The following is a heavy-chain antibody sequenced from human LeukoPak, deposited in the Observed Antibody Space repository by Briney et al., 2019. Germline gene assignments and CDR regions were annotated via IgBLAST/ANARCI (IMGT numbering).Heavy chain of an antibody. D-gene: IGHD4-17*01. J-gene: IGHJ4*02. CDR1: GFTFNSYA. CDR3: ARGGRETPRLTEINDYGDYGVHGY. Sequence: IPGGSLRLSCAASGFTFNSYAMSWVRQAPGKGLEWVSSISSSSSYIYYADSVKGRFTISRDNAKNSLYLQMNSLRAEDTAVYYCARGGRETPRLTEINDYGDYGVHGYWGQGTLVSVSS. V-gene: IGHV3-21*01. CDR2: ISSSSSYI.